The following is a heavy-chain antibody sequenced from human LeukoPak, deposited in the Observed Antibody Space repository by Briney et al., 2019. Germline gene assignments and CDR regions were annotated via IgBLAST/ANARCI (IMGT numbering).Heavy chain of an antibody. CDR2: ISSSDSTI. J-gene: IGHJ3*02. Sequence: GGSLRLSCAASGFTFSSYEMNWVRQAPGKGLEWVSYISSSDSTIYYADSLKGRFTISRDNAKNSLYLQMNSLRAEDTAVYYCARPLHDYGGNLAAFDIWGQGTMVTVSS. CDR1: GFTFSSYE. CDR3: ARPLHDYGGNLAAFDI. D-gene: IGHD4-23*01. V-gene: IGHV3-48*03.